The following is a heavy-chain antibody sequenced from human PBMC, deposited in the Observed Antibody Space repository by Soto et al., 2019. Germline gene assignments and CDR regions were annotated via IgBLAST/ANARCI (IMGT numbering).Heavy chain of an antibody. CDR2: ISPYNGNT. CDR1: GYTFISYG. J-gene: IGHJ4*02. V-gene: IGHV1-18*04. CDR3: ARDPYGDYVGGVFDY. Sequence: QVQLVQSGAEVKKPGASVKVSCKASGYTFISYGISWVRQAPGQGLEWMGWISPYNGNTNYVQKVQGRVTMTTDTSTSTAYMELRSLRSDDTAVYYCARDPYGDYVGGVFDYWGQGTLVTVSS. D-gene: IGHD4-17*01.